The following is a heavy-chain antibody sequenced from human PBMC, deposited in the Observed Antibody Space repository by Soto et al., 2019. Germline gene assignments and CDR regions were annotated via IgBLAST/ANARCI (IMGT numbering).Heavy chain of an antibody. D-gene: IGHD6-13*01. J-gene: IGHJ5*02. Sequence: SETLSLTCTVSGGSISSSSYYWGWIRQPPGKGLEWIGSIYYSGSTYYNPSLKSRVTISVDTSKNQFSLKLGSVTAADTAVYYCARVPAAGEDWFDPWGQGTLVTVSS. CDR2: IYYSGST. V-gene: IGHV4-39*01. CDR3: ARVPAAGEDWFDP. CDR1: GGSISSSSYY.